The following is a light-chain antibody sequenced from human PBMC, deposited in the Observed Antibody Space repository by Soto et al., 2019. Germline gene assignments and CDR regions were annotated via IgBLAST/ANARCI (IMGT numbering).Light chain of an antibody. CDR2: GAS. J-gene: IGKJ1*01. V-gene: IGKV3-15*01. Sequence: EIVITQSPATLSVSPGASATLSCRASQSVSSNLAWYQQKPGQAPRLLLYGASTRATGIPARFSGSGSGTEFTLTISSLQSEDFAGYYCQQYNNWPPDGTFGQGTKVDI. CDR3: QQYNNWPPDGT. CDR1: QSVSSN.